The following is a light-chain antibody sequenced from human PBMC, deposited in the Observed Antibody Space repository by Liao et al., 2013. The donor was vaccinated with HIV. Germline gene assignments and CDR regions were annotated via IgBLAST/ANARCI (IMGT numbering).Light chain of an antibody. CDR2: YDN. V-gene: IGLV3-21*04. J-gene: IGLJ3*02. Sequence: SYVLTQPPSVSVAPGKTARITCGGNNIGSKSVHWYQQKPGQAPVLVIYYDNDRPSGIPERFSGSNSGNTATLTISRVEAGDEADYYCHVWDSSSDHRGVFGGGTKLTV. CDR1: NIGSKS. CDR3: HVWDSSSDHRGV.